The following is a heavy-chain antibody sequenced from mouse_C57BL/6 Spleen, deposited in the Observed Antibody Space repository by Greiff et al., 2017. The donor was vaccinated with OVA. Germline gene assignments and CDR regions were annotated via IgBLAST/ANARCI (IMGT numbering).Heavy chain of an antibody. CDR2: IDPETGGT. CDR1: GYTFTDYE. D-gene: IGHD2-10*01. J-gene: IGHJ4*01. CDR3: TRASYGNYMDY. Sequence: QVQLQQSGAELVRPGASVTLSCKASGYTFTDYEMHWVKQTPVHGLEWIGAIDPETGGTAYNQKFKGKAILTADKSSSTAYMELRSLTSEDSAVYYCTRASYGNYMDYWGQGTSVTVSS. V-gene: IGHV1-15*01.